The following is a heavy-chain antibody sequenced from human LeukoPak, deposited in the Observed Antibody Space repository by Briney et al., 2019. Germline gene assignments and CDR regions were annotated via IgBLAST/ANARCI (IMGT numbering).Heavy chain of an antibody. Sequence: PGGSLRLSCAASGFSFNDYWMSWVRQAPGKGLEWVAIINKDGSEKYYVDSVKGRFTITTDNAKNSLYLQMNSLRAEDTAVYYCARRRGDVWGQGTTVTVSS. V-gene: IGHV3-7*04. CDR3: ARRRGDV. D-gene: IGHD3-10*01. CDR2: INKDGSEK. CDR1: GFSFNDYW. J-gene: IGHJ6*02.